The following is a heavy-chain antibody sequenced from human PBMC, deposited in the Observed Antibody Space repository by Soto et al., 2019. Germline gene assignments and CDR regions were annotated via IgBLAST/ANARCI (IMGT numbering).Heavy chain of an antibody. CDR3: AKDLHYGDDHNWFDP. V-gene: IGHV3-23*01. CDR1: GFTFSSYA. CDR2: ISGSGGST. J-gene: IGHJ5*02. D-gene: IGHD4-17*01. Sequence: EVQLLESGGGLVQPGGSLRLSCAASGFTFSSYAMSWVRQAPGKGLEWVSAISGSGGSTYYADSVKGRFTSSRDNTKNTQNLQLNSLRAEETAVYDCAKDLHYGDDHNWFDPWGQGTLVTVSS.